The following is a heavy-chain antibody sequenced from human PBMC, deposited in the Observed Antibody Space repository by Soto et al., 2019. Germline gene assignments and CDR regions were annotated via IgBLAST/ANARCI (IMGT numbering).Heavy chain of an antibody. Sequence: EMQLVESGGALVQPGGSLQLSCAASGFIFADSTIHWVRQASGKGLEWVGRIRSKAHNYAIEYAESVKGRCVISRDNSQNTAYLQMNSLKTEDTAVYYCTRHDPVGWGDVWGQGTTVTVSS. V-gene: IGHV3-73*02. CDR3: TRHDPVGWGDV. J-gene: IGHJ6*02. CDR1: GFIFADST. D-gene: IGHD3-16*01. CDR2: IRSKAHNYAI.